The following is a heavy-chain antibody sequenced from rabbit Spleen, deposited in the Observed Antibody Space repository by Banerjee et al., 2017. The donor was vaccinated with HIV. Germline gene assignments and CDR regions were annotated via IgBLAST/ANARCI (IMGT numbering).Heavy chain of an antibody. CDR2: IDPVFGIT. CDR1: GFDLSSYYY. V-gene: IGHV1S43*01. J-gene: IGHJ4*01. CDR3: VREVAAKFNL. Sequence: QEQLEESGGDLVKPEGSLTLTCTASGFDLSSYYYMCWVRQAPGKGLEWIGYIDPVFGITYYANWVNGRFTISSHNAQNTLFLQLNSLTAADTATYFCVREVAAKFNLWGPGTLVTVS. D-gene: IGHD4-1*01.